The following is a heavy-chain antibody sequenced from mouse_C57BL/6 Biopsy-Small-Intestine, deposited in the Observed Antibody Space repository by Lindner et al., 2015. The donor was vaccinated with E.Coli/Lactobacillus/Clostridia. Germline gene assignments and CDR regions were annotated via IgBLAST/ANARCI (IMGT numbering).Heavy chain of an antibody. V-gene: IGHV3-1*01. CDR1: ATPSPVVMT. Sequence: LQESGPGMVKPSQSLSSPALSLATPSPVVMTGTGSDIFPGNKLEWMGYISDSGSTNYNPSLKSRISITHDTSKNHFFLKLNSVTTEDTATYYCARGGLYYFDYWGQGTTLTVSS. CDR3: ARGGLYYFDY. J-gene: IGHJ2*01. CDR2: ISDSGST. D-gene: IGHD3-3*01.